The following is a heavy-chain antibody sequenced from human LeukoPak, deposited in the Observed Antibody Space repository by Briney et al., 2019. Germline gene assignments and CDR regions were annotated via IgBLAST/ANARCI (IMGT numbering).Heavy chain of an antibody. CDR1: GGSISSGSYY. CDR2: IYTSGST. J-gene: IGHJ4*02. CDR3: ARGDSSSWYDYFDY. D-gene: IGHD6-13*01. V-gene: IGHV4-61*02. Sequence: SQTLSLTCTVSGGSISSGSYYWSWIRQPAGKGLEWIGRIYTSGSTNYNPSLKSRVTISVDTSKNQFSLKLSSVTAADTAVYYCARGDSSSWYDYFDYWGQGTLVTVSS.